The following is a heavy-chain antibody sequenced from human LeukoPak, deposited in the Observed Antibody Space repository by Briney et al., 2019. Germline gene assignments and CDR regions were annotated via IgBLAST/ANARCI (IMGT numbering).Heavy chain of an antibody. Sequence: GASVKVSCKTSGYSFTNFYIHWVRQAPGRGLEWMGMVNPSGGSTISAQRFQDRVNMTTDTSTRTVYMEMTGLTSDDTGIYYCARDAFWGQGTQVTVSS. CDR3: ARDAF. V-gene: IGHV1-46*01. D-gene: IGHD3-3*02. CDR2: VNPSGGST. CDR1: GYSFTNFY. J-gene: IGHJ4*02.